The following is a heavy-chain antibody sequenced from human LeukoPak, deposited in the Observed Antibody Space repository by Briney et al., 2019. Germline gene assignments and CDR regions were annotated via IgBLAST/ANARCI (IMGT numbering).Heavy chain of an antibody. D-gene: IGHD6-13*01. CDR2: ISSRSSYI. Sequence: GGSLRLSCAAPGFTLRSKSRNWVRQAQGKGLEWVSSISSRSSYIYYADSVKGRFTISRDNAKNSLYLQMNSLRAEDTAVYYCARSESIAAAGTGFDPWGQGTLVTVSS. CDR3: ARSESIAAAGTGFDP. V-gene: IGHV3-21*01. CDR1: GFTLRSKS. J-gene: IGHJ5*02.